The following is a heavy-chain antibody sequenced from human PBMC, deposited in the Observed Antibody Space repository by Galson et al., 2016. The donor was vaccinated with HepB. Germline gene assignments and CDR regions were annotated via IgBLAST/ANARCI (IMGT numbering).Heavy chain of an antibody. Sequence: SETLSLTCTVSGVSISSYYWSWIRQPPGKGLEWIGYKHNTGRTNYNPALKSRVTISVDTSKNQFSLKVKSVTAADTAVYYCASWSAWDAFDIWGQGTTVTVSS. CDR3: ASWSAWDAFDI. CDR2: KHNTGRT. J-gene: IGHJ3*02. D-gene: IGHD2-15*01. V-gene: IGHV4-59*01. CDR1: GVSISSYY.